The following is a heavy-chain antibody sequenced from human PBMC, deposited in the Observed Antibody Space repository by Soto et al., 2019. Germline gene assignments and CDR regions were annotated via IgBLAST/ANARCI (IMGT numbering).Heavy chain of an antibody. J-gene: IGHJ6*02. V-gene: IGHV3-30*03. CDR1: GFTFSSYG. CDR3: ALRGYSYGPTEYYGMDV. Sequence: GGSLRLSCAASGFTFSSYGMHWVRQAPGKGLEWVAVISYDGSNKYYADPVKGRFTISRDNSKNTLYLQMNSLRAEDTAVYYCALRGYSYGPTEYYGMDVWGQGTTVTVSS. CDR2: ISYDGSNK. D-gene: IGHD5-18*01.